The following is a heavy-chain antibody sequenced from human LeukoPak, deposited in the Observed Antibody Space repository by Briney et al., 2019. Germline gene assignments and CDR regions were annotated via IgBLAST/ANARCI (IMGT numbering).Heavy chain of an antibody. J-gene: IGHJ4*02. CDR3: TKPSNSYYYDTSGYYFDS. D-gene: IGHD3-22*01. V-gene: IGHV3-9*03. CDR1: GFTFDDYA. CDR2: INWNSGST. Sequence: GGSLRLSCVGSGFTFDDYAMHWVRQAPGKGLEWVSGINWNSGSTGYADSVKGRFTISRDNAKNSLYLQMNSLKTEDMALYYCTKPSNSYYYDTSGYYFDSWGQGTLATVSS.